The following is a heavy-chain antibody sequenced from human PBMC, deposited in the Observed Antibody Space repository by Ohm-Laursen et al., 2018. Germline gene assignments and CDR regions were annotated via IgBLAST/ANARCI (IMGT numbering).Heavy chain of an antibody. D-gene: IGHD5-24*01. CDR1: GFTFSSYG. J-gene: IGHJ5*02. CDR3: AKDLGPSPRWLQFA. Sequence: SLRLSCAASGFTFSSYGMHWVRQAPGKGLEWVALISYDGNNKDYADSVKGRFTISRDNSKNTLYLQMNSPRAEDTAVYYCAKDLGPSPRWLQFAWGQGTLVTVSS. V-gene: IGHV3-30*18. CDR2: ISYDGNNK.